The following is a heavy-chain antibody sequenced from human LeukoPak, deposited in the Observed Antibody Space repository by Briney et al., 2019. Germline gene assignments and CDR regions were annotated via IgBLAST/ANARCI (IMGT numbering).Heavy chain of an antibody. CDR2: ISWNSGSI. D-gene: IGHD3-22*01. CDR3: TRDLQYYDTGGYVAPLIDY. J-gene: IGHJ4*02. Sequence: PGGSLRLSCAASGFTFHGYAMHWVRQAPGKGLEWVSGISWNSGSIGYADSVKGRFTISRDNAKNSLYLQMNSLRAEDTAVYYCTRDLQYYDTGGYVAPLIDYWGQGTLVTVSS. V-gene: IGHV3-9*01. CDR1: GFTFHGYA.